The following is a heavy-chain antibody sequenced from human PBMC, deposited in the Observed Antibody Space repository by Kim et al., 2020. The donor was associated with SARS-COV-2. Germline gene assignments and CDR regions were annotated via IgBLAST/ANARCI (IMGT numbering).Heavy chain of an antibody. CDR3: ASIPLWFGESSSYNWFDP. J-gene: IGHJ5*02. D-gene: IGHD3-10*01. CDR1: GGSISTYY. V-gene: IGHV4-59*13. CDR2: ISYSGST. Sequence: SETLSLTCTVSGGSISTYYWSWIRQSPGKGLEWIGYISYSGSTNYSPSLNSRVTISGDTSKNQFSLRLRSVTAADTAVYYCASIPLWFGESSSYNWFDPWVQGTLVTVSS.